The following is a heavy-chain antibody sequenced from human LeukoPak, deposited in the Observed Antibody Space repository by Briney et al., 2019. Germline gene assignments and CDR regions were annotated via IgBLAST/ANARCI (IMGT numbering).Heavy chain of an antibody. D-gene: IGHD3-10*01. CDR2: IYHSGST. CDR3: ARYRGSGTYYFDY. Sequence: SETLSLTCAVSGGSISSSDWWSWVRQPPGKGLEWIGEIYHSGSTNYNPSLKSRVTISVDKSKNQFSLELSSVTAADTAVYYCARYRGSGTYYFDYWGQGTLVTVSS. CDR1: GGSISSSDW. J-gene: IGHJ4*02. V-gene: IGHV4-4*02.